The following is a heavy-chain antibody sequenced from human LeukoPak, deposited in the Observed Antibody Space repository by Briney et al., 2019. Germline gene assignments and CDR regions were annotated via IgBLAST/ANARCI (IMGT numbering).Heavy chain of an antibody. V-gene: IGHV3-53*01. D-gene: IGHD3-22*01. CDR3: GKLKSSGYLIEY. J-gene: IGHJ4*02. CDR2: IYSGGDT. CDR1: GFTVSSNY. Sequence: GGSLRLSCAASGFTVSSNYMSWVRQAPGKGLEWVSVIYSGGDTYYADSVRGRFTVSRDNSKNTLDLQMNSLRVDDTAVYYCGKLKSSGYLIEYWGQGTLVTVSS.